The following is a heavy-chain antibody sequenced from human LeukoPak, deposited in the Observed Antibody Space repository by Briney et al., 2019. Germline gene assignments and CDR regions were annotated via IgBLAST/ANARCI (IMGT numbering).Heavy chain of an antibody. CDR1: GDSVSSNSAA. J-gene: IGHJ4*02. Sequence: SQTLSLTCAISGDSVSSNSAAWNWIRQSPLRGLEWLGRTYYRSKWYNDYAVSVKSRITINPDTSKNQFSLQLNSVTPEDAAVYYCARASLRFGEFDYWGQGTLVTVSS. V-gene: IGHV6-1*01. D-gene: IGHD3-10*01. CDR2: TYYRSKWYN. CDR3: ARASLRFGEFDY.